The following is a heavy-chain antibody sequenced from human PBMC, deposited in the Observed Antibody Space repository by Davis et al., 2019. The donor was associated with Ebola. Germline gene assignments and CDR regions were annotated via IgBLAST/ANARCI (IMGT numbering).Heavy chain of an antibody. D-gene: IGHD6-25*01. J-gene: IGHJ6*02. Sequence: GESLKISCAASGFTFSGSAMHWVRQASGKGLEWVGRIRSNANSYATAYAASVKGRFTISRDDSKNTAYLQMNSLKTEDTAVYYCTYTYSSGEDVWGQGTTVTVSS. CDR3: TYTYSSGEDV. V-gene: IGHV3-73*01. CDR1: GFTFSGSA. CDR2: IRSNANSYAT.